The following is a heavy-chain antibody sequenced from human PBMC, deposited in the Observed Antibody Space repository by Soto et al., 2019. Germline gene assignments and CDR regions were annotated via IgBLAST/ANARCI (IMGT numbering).Heavy chain of an antibody. CDR2: INHSGST. Sequence: ASETLSLTCAVYGGSFSGYYWSWIRQPPGKGLEWIGEINHSGSTNYNPSLKSRVTISVDTSKNQFSLKLSSVTAADTAVYYCARAPVLRYFDWLVRITAHFDYWGQGTLVTVSS. CDR3: ARAPVLRYFDWLVRITAHFDY. CDR1: GGSFSGYY. J-gene: IGHJ4*02. D-gene: IGHD3-9*01. V-gene: IGHV4-34*01.